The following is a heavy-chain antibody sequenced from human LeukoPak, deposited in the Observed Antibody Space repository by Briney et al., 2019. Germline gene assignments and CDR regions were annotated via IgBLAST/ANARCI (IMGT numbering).Heavy chain of an antibody. D-gene: IGHD3-16*01. CDR3: ARSMITFGGGIDS. J-gene: IGHJ4*02. CDR1: GFTFSHYS. CDR2: ISSSGVTI. Sequence: GGSLRLSCAASGFTFSHYSVNWVRQAPGKGPEWVSYISSSGVTIYYGDSVKGRFTVSRDNARDSLYLQMNSLRVEDTAVYYCARSMITFGGGIDSWGQGTQDTVSS. V-gene: IGHV3-48*01.